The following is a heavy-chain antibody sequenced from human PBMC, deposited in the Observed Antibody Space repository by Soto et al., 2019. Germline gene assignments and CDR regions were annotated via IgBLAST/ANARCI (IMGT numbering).Heavy chain of an antibody. CDR1: GFTFKNYA. D-gene: IGHD6-19*01. V-gene: IGHV3-30*04. Sequence: QVQLMESGGGLVQPGRSLRLSCAAAGFTFKNYAMHWVRQAPGKGLEWVALISYDGRHQNYADSVKGRFTISRDSSKNTVYLQMNSLRLEDTAVYYCARGDGSGWLLDYWGQGTLVTVSS. J-gene: IGHJ4*02. CDR3: ARGDGSGWLLDY. CDR2: ISYDGRHQ.